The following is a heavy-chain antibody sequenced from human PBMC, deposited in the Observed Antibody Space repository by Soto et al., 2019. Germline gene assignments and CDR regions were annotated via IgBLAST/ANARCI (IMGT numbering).Heavy chain of an antibody. Sequence: GASVKVSCKASGGTFSSYAISWVRQAPGQGLEWMGGIIPIFGTANYAQKFQGRVTITADESTSTAYMELSSLGSEDTAVYYCARDRDMVRGVMSDYWGQGTLVTVSS. CDR1: GGTFSSYA. CDR2: IIPIFGTA. V-gene: IGHV1-69*13. CDR3: ARDRDMVRGVMSDY. J-gene: IGHJ4*02. D-gene: IGHD3-10*01.